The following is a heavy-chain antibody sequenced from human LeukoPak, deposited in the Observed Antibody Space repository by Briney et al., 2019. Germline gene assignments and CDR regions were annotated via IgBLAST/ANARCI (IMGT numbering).Heavy chain of an antibody. D-gene: IGHD4-23*01. CDR1: GFTFTSYA. CDR2: ISGSGGST. CDR3: AKDNSHTNRQFDY. Sequence: PGGSLRLSCAASGFTFTSYALSWVRQAPGKGLEWVSAISGSGGSTYYADSVKGRFTISRDSSKNTLYLQMDSLRAEDTAVYYCAKDNSHTNRQFDYWGQGTLVTVSS. J-gene: IGHJ4*02. V-gene: IGHV3-23*01.